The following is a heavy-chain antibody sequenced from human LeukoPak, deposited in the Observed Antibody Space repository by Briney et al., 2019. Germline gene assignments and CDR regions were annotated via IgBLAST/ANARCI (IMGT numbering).Heavy chain of an antibody. CDR3: ISGYSYGYYS. CDR2: FYYRGST. D-gene: IGHD5-18*01. J-gene: IGHJ4*02. V-gene: IGHV4-39*01. CDR1: GGSINTNPNY. Sequence: PSETLSLTCTVSGGSINTNPNYWGWIRQPPGKGLEWIGCFYYRGSTYYNPALKSRVTVSGDSSQNQFSLRLTSVTAADTAVYYCISGYSYGYYSWGQGSLVTVSS.